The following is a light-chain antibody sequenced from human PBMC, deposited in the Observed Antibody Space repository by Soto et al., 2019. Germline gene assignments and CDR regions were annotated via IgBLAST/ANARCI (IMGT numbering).Light chain of an antibody. J-gene: IGLJ3*02. CDR3: AAWDDSLNWM. CDR1: SSNIGSNY. V-gene: IGLV1-47*02. Sequence: QLVLTQPPSASGTPGQRVTISCSGSSSNIGSNYVYWYQHLPGTAPKLLIYNNNQRPSGVPDRFSGSKSGTSASLAISGLRSEDEAEYYCAAWDDSLNWMFGGGTKLTVL. CDR2: NNN.